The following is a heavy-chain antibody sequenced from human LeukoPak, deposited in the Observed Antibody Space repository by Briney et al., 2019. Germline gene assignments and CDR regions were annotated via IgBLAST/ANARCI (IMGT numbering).Heavy chain of an antibody. CDR1: GGSISSYY. V-gene: IGHV4-59*08. CDR2: IYYSGST. D-gene: IGHD3-3*01. J-gene: IGHJ3*02. Sequence: SETLSLTCTVSGGSISSYYWSWIRQPPGKGLEWIGYIYYSGSTNYNPSLKSRVTISVDTSKNQFSLKLSSVTAADTAVYYCARTPIYSNYDFWSGYRGAFDIWGQGTMVTVSS. CDR3: ARTPIYSNYDFWSGYRGAFDI.